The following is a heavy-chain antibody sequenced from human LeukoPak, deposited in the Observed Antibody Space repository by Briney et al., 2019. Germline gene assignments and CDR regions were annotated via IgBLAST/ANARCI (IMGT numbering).Heavy chain of an antibody. D-gene: IGHD1-26*01. CDR2: INPNSGGT. J-gene: IGHJ5*02. Sequence: GASVKVPCKASGYTFTGYYMHWVRQAPGQGLEWMGWINPNSGGTNYAQKFQGRVTMTRDTSISTAYMELSRLRSDDTAVYYCARGGIVGALNWFDPWGQGTLVTVSS. CDR3: ARGGIVGALNWFDP. V-gene: IGHV1-2*02. CDR1: GYTFTGYY.